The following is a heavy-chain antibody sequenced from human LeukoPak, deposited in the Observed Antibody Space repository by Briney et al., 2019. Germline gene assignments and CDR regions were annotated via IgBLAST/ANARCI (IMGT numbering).Heavy chain of an antibody. D-gene: IGHD3-3*01. CDR1: GFTFSSYA. V-gene: IGHV3-23*01. CDR3: ANSVTIFGVVSYAFDI. Sequence: GGSLRLSCAASGFTFSSYAMSWVRQAPGKGLEWVSAISGSGGSTYYADSVKGRFTISRDNSKNTLYLQMNSLGAEDTAVYYCANSVTIFGVVSYAFDIWGQGTMVTVSS. J-gene: IGHJ3*02. CDR2: ISGSGGST.